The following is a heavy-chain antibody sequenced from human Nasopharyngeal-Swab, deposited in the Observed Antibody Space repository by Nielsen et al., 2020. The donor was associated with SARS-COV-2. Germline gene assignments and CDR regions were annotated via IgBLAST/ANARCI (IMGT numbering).Heavy chain of an antibody. J-gene: IGHJ4*02. CDR3: TTDFMRLLSEGFDY. Sequence: GASLKISCAASGFTFSNAWMSWVRQAPGKGLEWVGRIKSKTDGGTTDYAAPVKGRFTISRDDSKNTLYLQMNSLKTEDTAVYYCTTDFMRLLSEGFDYWGQGTLVTVSS. V-gene: IGHV3-15*01. CDR2: IKSKTDGGTT. CDR1: GFTFSNAW. D-gene: IGHD1-26*01.